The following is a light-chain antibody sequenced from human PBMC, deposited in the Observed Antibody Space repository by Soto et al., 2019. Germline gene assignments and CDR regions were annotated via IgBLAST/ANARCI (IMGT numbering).Light chain of an antibody. J-gene: IGKJ5*01. CDR1: QSVHTF. Sequence: EIVLTQSPDTLSLSPGEGASLSCRASQSVHTFLAWYQQKPGQAPRLLIYGASTRATGVPARFSDSGSGTDFTLTISSLEPEDFAVYYCHQRSNWPPDTFGQGTRLEIK. V-gene: IGKV3-11*01. CDR2: GAS. CDR3: HQRSNWPPDT.